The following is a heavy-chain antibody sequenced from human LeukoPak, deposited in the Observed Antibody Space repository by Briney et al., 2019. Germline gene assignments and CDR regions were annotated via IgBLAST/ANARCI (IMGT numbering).Heavy chain of an antibody. V-gene: IGHV1-2*02. CDR1: GYTFTGYY. J-gene: IGHJ4*02. D-gene: IGHD5-12*01. Sequence: ASVKVSCKASGYTFTGYYMHWVRHAPGQGLEWMGWINPNSGGTNYAQKFQGRVTMTRDTSISTAYMELSRLRSDDTAVYYCARTGGYSGYDTPDYWGQGTLVTVSS. CDR3: ARTGGYSGYDTPDY. CDR2: INPNSGGT.